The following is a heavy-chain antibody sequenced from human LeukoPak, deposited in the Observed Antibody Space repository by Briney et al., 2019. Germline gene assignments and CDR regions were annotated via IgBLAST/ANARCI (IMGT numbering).Heavy chain of an antibody. CDR3: ARKVEVVAAAGNWFDP. J-gene: IGHJ5*02. CDR1: GYTFTSYG. CDR2: ISAYNGNT. D-gene: IGHD6-13*01. V-gene: IGHV1-18*01. Sequence: ASVKVSCKASGYTFTSYGISWVRQAPGQGLEWMGWISAYNGNTNYAQKLQGRVTMTTDTSTSTAYMELRSLRSDDTAVYYCARKVEVVAAAGNWFDPWGQGILVTVSS.